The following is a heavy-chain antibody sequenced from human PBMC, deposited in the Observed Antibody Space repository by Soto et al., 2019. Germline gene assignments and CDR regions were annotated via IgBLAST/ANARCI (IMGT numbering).Heavy chain of an antibody. CDR2: IYYSGST. D-gene: IGHD3-16*01. Sequence: SETLSLTCTVSGGSISSYYWSWIRQPPGKGLEWIGYIYYSGSTNYNPSLKSRVTISVDTSKNQFSLKLSSVTAADTAVYYCARTTITFGGASAFDIWGQGTMVTVSS. CDR3: ARTTITFGGASAFDI. V-gene: IGHV4-59*01. CDR1: GGSISSYY. J-gene: IGHJ3*02.